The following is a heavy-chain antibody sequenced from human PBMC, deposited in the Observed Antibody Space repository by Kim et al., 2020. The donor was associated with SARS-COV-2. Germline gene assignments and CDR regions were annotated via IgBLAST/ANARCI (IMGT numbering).Heavy chain of an antibody. J-gene: IGHJ6*02. V-gene: IGHV3-7*01. Sequence: GGSLRLSCAASGFTFSNYFMSWVRQAPGKGLEWVANIKQDQSEKYYVDSVKGRFTVSRDNAKNSLYLQMNSLRAEDTGVYYCARGWTGDLYAMDVWGQGTTVTVSS. D-gene: IGHD1-1*01. CDR3: ARGWTGDLYAMDV. CDR2: IKQDQSEK. CDR1: GFTFSNYF.